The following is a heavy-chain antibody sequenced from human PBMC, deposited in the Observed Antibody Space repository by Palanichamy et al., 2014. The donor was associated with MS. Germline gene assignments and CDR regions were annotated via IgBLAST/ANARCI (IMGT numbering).Heavy chain of an antibody. CDR2: INPGDAYT. Sequence: QVRLVQSGAEVKKPGASVKVSCKASGYSFTTNAIHWVRQAPGQRLEWLGWINPGDAYTEYSQNFQGRVTFTRDASATTVFMEVGSLRSEDTGVYYCARDSSNDYYTNWFDPWGQGTLVTVSS. CDR3: ARDSSNDYYTNWFDP. D-gene: IGHD2-21*02. V-gene: IGHV1-3*01. CDR1: GYSFTTNA. J-gene: IGHJ5*02.